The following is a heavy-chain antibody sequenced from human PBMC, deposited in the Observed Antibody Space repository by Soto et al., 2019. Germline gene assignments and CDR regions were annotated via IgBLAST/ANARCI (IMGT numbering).Heavy chain of an antibody. V-gene: IGHV1-69*01. J-gene: IGHJ4*02. CDR3: ATSRGGITGSRLL. D-gene: IGHD1-20*01. CDR1: GATFNNYP. Sequence: QVHLVQSGTEVKKPGSSLRVSCKASGATFNNYPLSWVRQAPGQGLEWLGGIIPVFASPIYARNFQDRVTITADVSTGTAYMELSGLRSEDTAAYYCATSRGGITGSRLLWGQGTLVTVSS. CDR2: IIPVFASP.